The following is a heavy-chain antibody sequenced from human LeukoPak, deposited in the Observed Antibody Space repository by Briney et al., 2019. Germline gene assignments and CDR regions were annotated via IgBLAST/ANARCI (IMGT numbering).Heavy chain of an antibody. V-gene: IGHV4-61*02. Sequence: PSETLSLTCTVSGYSISSGYYWSWIRQPAGKGLEWIGRIYARGSTSYNPSLKSRITISVDTSKNQFSLKLSSVTAADTAVYYCAREAAGTDWFDPWGQGTLVTVSS. J-gene: IGHJ5*02. CDR2: IYARGST. CDR3: AREAAGTDWFDP. CDR1: GYSISSGYY. D-gene: IGHD3/OR15-3a*01.